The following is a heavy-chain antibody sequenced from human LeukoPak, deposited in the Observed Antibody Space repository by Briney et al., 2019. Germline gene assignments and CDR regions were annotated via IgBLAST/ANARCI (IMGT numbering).Heavy chain of an antibody. J-gene: IGHJ5*02. D-gene: IGHD3-3*01. CDR2: INPNGINT. CDR1: GYTFTGYY. CDR3: ARGPHIRTYDRDNWFDP. Sequence: GASVKVSCKASGYTFTGYYMHWVRQVPGQGLEWMGIINPNGINTNYAQNFQGRVTMTRDMSTNTIYMELSSLRSEDTAVYYCARGPHIRTYDRDNWFDPWGQGTLVTVSS. V-gene: IGHV1-46*01.